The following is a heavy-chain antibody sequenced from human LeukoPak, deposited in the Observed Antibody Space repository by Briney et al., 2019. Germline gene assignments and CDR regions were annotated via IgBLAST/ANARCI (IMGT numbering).Heavy chain of an antibody. Sequence: GGSLRLSCAASGFTFNNYAMYWVRQAPLKRLEWVAVISYDGNNKYSADSVNARFTISRDNSKNTLYLQMSSLRTEDTAVYYCARDRDRDIIGDGMDVWGKGTTVTVSS. CDR1: GFTFNNYA. D-gene: IGHD3-9*01. J-gene: IGHJ6*04. V-gene: IGHV3-30*04. CDR3: ARDRDRDIIGDGMDV. CDR2: ISYDGNNK.